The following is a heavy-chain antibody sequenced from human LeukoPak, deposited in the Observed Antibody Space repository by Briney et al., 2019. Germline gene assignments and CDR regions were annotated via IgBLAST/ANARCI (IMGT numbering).Heavy chain of an antibody. CDR1: GYTFTGYY. D-gene: IGHD4-17*01. Sequence: GASVKVSCKASGYTFTGYYMHWVRQAPGQGLEWMGWISAYNGNTNYAQKLQGRVTMTTDTSTSTAYMELRSLRSDDTAVYYCARDKGYYGDYAVGYWGQGTLVTVSS. V-gene: IGHV1-18*04. J-gene: IGHJ4*02. CDR2: ISAYNGNT. CDR3: ARDKGYYGDYAVGY.